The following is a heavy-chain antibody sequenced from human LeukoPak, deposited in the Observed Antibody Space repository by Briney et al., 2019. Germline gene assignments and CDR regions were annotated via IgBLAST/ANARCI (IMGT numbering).Heavy chain of an antibody. V-gene: IGHV3-15*01. CDR3: TTDRNVGYCSGGSCYPEYFQH. CDR2: IKSNTDGGTT. J-gene: IGHJ1*01. CDR1: GFTFSNAW. Sequence: GGSLRLSCAASGFTFSNAWMSWVRQAPGKGLEWVGRIKSNTDGGTTDYAAPVKGRFTISRDDSKNTLYLQMNSLKTEDTAVYYCTTDRNVGYCSGGSCYPEYFQHWGQGTLVTVSS. D-gene: IGHD2-15*01.